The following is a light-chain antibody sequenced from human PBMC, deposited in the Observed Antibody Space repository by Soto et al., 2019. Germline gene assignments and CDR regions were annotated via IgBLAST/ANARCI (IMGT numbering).Light chain of an antibody. CDR3: QQYHNWPPAPQT. CDR1: QSVSSN. CDR2: GAS. J-gene: IGKJ4*01. V-gene: IGKV3-15*01. Sequence: EIVMTQSPATRSVSPGERATLSCRASQSVSSNLAWYQQKPGQAPRLLIYGASTRATGIPARFSGSGSGTEFTLTISSLQSEDFAVYYCQQYHNWPPAPQTCGGGTKVEIK.